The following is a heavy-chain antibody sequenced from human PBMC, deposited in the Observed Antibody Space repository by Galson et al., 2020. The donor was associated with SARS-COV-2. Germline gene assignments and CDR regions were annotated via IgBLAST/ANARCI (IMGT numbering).Heavy chain of an antibody. J-gene: IGHJ4*02. V-gene: IGHV4-30-4*07. Sequence: SETLTLTCAASGGSIPSRGISWGWIRPPPGQGREWVGNINCSGRTFSNPSLNSRLTMSRDTSKNEFSLKMRSVTAADTAIYYCARQTDWNYSDCWGEGTLITVAP. CDR1: GGSIPSRGIS. D-gene: IGHD1-7*01. CDR3: ARQTDWNYSDC. CDR2: INCSGRT.